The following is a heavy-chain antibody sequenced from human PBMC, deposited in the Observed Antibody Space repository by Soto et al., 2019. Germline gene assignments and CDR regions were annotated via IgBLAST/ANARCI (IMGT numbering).Heavy chain of an antibody. J-gene: IGHJ4*02. V-gene: IGHV5-51*01. CDR2: IYPGDSDT. CDR3: ASTYYYDSSGYSATFDY. Sequence: PGESLKISCKGSGYSFTSYWIGWVRQMPGKVLEWMGIIYPGDSDTRYSPSFQGQVTISADKSISTAYLQWSSLKASDTAMYYCASTYYYDSSGYSATFDYWGQGTLVTVSS. CDR1: GYSFTSYW. D-gene: IGHD3-22*01.